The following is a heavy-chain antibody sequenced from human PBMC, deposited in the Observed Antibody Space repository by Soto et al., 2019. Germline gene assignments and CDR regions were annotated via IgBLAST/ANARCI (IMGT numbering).Heavy chain of an antibody. J-gene: IGHJ5*02. D-gene: IGHD6-19*01. Sequence: QITLKESGPTLVKPTQTLTLTCTFSGFSLSTSGVGVVWIRQPPGKALEWLGIIYWDDDKRYRPSLKSRLTXPXDXXKNQVVLTMTNMDPVDTDTYYCAHHLVAGTSWFDPWGQDTLVTVSS. CDR1: GFSLSTSGVG. CDR2: IYWDDDK. V-gene: IGHV2-5*02. CDR3: AHHLVAGTSWFDP.